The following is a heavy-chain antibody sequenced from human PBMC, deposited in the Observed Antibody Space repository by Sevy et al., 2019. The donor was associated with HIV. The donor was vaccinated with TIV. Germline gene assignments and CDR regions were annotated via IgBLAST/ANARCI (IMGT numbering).Heavy chain of an antibody. CDR1: DGSISSYY. J-gene: IGHJ3*02. CDR3: ARLGSYYDSSGYYSSAFDI. CDR2: IYTSGST. V-gene: IGHV4-4*07. D-gene: IGHD3-22*01. Sequence: SETLSLTCTVSDGSISSYYWSWIRQPAGKGLEWIGRIYTSGSTNYNPSLKSRVTMSVDTSKNQFSLKLSSVTAADTAVYYCARLGSYYDSSGYYSSAFDIWGQGTMVTVSS.